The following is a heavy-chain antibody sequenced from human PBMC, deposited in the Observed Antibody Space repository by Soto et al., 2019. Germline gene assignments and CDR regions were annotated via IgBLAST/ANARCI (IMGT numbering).Heavy chain of an antibody. J-gene: IGHJ6*02. CDR2: IYPGDSDT. Sequence: PGESLKISCKGSGYSFTSYWIGWVRQMPGKGLEWMGIIYPGDSDTRYSPSFQGQVTISADKSISTAYLQWSSLKASDTAMYYCARGLRYFDWLPHGMDVWGQGTTVTVSS. D-gene: IGHD3-9*01. V-gene: IGHV5-51*01. CDR3: ARGLRYFDWLPHGMDV. CDR1: GYSFTSYW.